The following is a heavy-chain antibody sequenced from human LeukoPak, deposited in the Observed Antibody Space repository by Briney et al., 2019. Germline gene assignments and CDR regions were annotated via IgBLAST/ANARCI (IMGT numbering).Heavy chain of an antibody. CDR2: IKQDRSEK. J-gene: IGHJ4*02. V-gene: IGHV3-7*01. CDR1: GFTFSSYW. CDR3: AGGAAAGTMGY. Sequence: PGGSLRLSCAASGFTFSSYWMSWVRQAPGKGLEWVANIKQDRSEKYYVDSVKGRYTISRDNAKNSLYLQMNSLRAEDTAVYYCAGGAAAGTMGYWGQGTLVTVSS. D-gene: IGHD6-13*01.